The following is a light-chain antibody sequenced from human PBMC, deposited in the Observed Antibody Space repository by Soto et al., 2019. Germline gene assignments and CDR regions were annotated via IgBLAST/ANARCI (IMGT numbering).Light chain of an antibody. CDR1: NIGSKS. CDR2: YDR. CDR3: QVWDSSSVI. Sequence: VLTQPPSVSVAPGTTARITCEGNNIGSKSVHWYQRKAGQAPVLVIYYDRDRPSGIPERFSGSNSGNTATLTISRVEAGDEADYYCQVWDSSSVIFGGGTKVTVL. J-gene: IGLJ2*01. V-gene: IGLV3-21*04.